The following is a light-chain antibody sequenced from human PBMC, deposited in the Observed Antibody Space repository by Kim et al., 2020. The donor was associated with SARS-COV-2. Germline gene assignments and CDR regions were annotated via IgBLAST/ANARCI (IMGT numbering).Light chain of an antibody. Sequence: QSALTQPASVSGSPGQSITISCTGTSSDVGGYKFVSWYQQHPGKAPKLMIYDVSYRPSGVSNRFSGSKSGNTASLTISGLQAEDEADYYCSSYTSNISYVFGTGTKVTVL. V-gene: IGLV2-14*03. J-gene: IGLJ1*01. CDR3: SSYTSNISYV. CDR1: SSDVGGYKF. CDR2: DVS.